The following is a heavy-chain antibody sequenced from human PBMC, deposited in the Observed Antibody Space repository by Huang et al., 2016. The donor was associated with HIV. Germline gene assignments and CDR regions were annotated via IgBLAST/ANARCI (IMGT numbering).Heavy chain of an antibody. Sequence: QVQLQQWGAGLLKPSETLSLTCAVYGGSFSGYHWSWIRQSPGKGLAWVGEINHSGNTNNNPSLKSRVTISVDTAKNQVSRRLSAVTAADTAVYYCARGTAAAHSDYWGQGTLVTVYS. CDR3: ARGTAAAHSDY. CDR2: INHSGNT. CDR1: GGSFSGYH. V-gene: IGHV4-34*01. D-gene: IGHD6-13*01. J-gene: IGHJ4*02.